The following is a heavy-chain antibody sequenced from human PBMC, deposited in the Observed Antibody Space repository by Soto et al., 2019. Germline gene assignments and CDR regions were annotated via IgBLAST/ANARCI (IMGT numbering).Heavy chain of an antibody. V-gene: IGHV1-69*12. CDR3: ARDKDRQQLGGNYYYILDV. D-gene: IGHD3-3*02. CDR1: GGTFSNSA. CDR2: IMPIFRTP. J-gene: IGHJ6*02. Sequence: QVQLEQSGAEVKKPGSSVKVSCKASGGTFSNSAISWVRQAPGQGLEWMGGIMPIFRTPDYAQKFQGRVTITADEXTSTAYMELSGLKSDDTAVYYCARDKDRQQLGGNYYYILDVWGQGTTVTVSS.